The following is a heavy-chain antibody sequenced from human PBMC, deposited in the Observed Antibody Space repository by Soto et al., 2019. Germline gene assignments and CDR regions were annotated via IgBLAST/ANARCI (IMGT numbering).Heavy chain of an antibody. CDR2: IDPSDSYT. CDR3: ASSAGDSYGYFDY. Sequence: GESLKISCKGSGYSFTSYWISWVRQMPGKGLEWMGRIDPSDSYTNYSPSFQGHVTISADKSISTAYLQWSSLKASDTAMYYCASSAGDSYGYFDYWGQGTLVTVS. D-gene: IGHD5-18*01. V-gene: IGHV5-10-1*01. J-gene: IGHJ4*02. CDR1: GYSFTSYW.